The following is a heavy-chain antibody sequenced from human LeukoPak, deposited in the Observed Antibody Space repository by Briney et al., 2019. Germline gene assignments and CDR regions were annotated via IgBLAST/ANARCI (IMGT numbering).Heavy chain of an antibody. CDR1: GYNFASYW. J-gene: IGHJ4*02. D-gene: IGHD2/OR15-2a*01. CDR2: IYPSDSDT. Sequence: GESLKISCKGSGYNFASYWIGLVRPMPGEGLEWMGIIYPSDSDTRYSPSFRGRVTISADKSISTAYLQWSSLKATDTAMYYCARLSAMPTLYYFDNWGQGTVVTVSS. V-gene: IGHV5-51*01. CDR3: ARLSAMPTLYYFDN.